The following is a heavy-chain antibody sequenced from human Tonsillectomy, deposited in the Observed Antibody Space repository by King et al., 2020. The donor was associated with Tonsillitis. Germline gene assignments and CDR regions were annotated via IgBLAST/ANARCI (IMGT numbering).Heavy chain of an antibody. J-gene: IGHJ4*02. D-gene: IGHD3-10*01. Sequence: VQLVESGGGVVQPGRSLRLSCAASGFTFSSYGMHWVRQAPGKGLEWVAVISYDGSNKYYADSVKGRFTISRDNSKNTLYLQMNSLRAEDTAVYYYAKAMGVTFFDYWGQGTLVTVSS. CDR1: GFTFSSYG. CDR3: AKAMGVTFFDY. V-gene: IGHV3-30*18. CDR2: ISYDGSNK.